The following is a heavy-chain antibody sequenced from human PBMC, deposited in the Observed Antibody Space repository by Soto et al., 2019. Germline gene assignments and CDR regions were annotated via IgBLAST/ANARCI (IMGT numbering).Heavy chain of an antibody. D-gene: IGHD3-10*01. CDR2: INHSGST. J-gene: IGHJ5*02. CDR1: GGSFSGYY. CDR3: ARNLRGNALLWFGGVVTLAWIDP. V-gene: IGHV4-34*01. Sequence: SETLSLTCAVYGGSFSGYYWSWIRQPPGKGLEWIGEINHSGSTNYNPSLKSRVTISVDTSKNQFSLKLSSVTAADTAVYYCARNLRGNALLWFGGVVTLAWIDPWCQGSLVTVSS.